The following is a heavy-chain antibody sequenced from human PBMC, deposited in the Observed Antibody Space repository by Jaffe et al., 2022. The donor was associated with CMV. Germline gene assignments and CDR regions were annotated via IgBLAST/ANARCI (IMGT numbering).Heavy chain of an antibody. V-gene: IGHV1-46*01. J-gene: IGHJ5*02. D-gene: IGHD4-17*01. CDR3: ARDKVMGPGYGKTTVNNWFDP. CDR2: INPSGGST. Sequence: QVQLVQSGAEVKKPGASVKVSCKASGYTFTSYYMHWVRQAPGQGLEWMGIINPSGGSTSYAQKFQGRVTMTRDTSTSTVYMELSSLRSEDTAVYYCARDKVMGPGYGKTTVNNWFDPWGQGTLVTVSS. CDR1: GYTFTSYY.